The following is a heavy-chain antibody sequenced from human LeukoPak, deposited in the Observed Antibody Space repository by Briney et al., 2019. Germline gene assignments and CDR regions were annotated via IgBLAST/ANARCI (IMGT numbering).Heavy chain of an antibody. CDR3: TTRRQDGC. J-gene: IGHJ4*02. D-gene: IGHD6-25*01. CDR2: IKSKIDGGTI. CDR1: GFTFSDAW. Sequence: KPGGSLRLSCVASGFTFSDAWRSWVRQAPGKGLEWVGRIKSKIDGGTIDYGAPVRGRFTISRDDSRNTLYLQMNSLKTEDTAVYYCTTRRQDGCWGQGTLVTVS. V-gene: IGHV3-15*01.